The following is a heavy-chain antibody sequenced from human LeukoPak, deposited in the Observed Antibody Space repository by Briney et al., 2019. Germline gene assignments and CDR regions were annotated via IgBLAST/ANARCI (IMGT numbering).Heavy chain of an antibody. D-gene: IGHD1-20*01. Sequence: SETLSLTCTVSGVSISSHYWGWVRQPAGKGREWLGYISSSARTTYNPSPQSPATISVDTSKNPSSLQLSSVTAADPAVYYCARAAGGITGIIWGQGTLVTVSS. V-gene: IGHV4-59*11. CDR2: ISSSART. J-gene: IGHJ4*02. CDR3: ARAAGGITGII. CDR1: GVSISSHY.